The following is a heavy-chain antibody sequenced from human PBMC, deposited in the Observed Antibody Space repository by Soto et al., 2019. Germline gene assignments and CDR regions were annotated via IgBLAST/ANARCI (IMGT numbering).Heavy chain of an antibody. CDR3: TTVRNWNDLDP. Sequence: WGSLRLSCAASGFTFSNAWMSWDRQPQEKGMEWVGRIKSKTDGGTTDYAAPVKGRFTISRDDSKNTLYLQMNSLKTEDTAVYYCTTVRNWNDLDPWGQGTLVTVSS. J-gene: IGHJ5*02. CDR1: GFTFSNAW. V-gene: IGHV3-15*01. CDR2: IKSKTDGGTT. D-gene: IGHD1-1*01.